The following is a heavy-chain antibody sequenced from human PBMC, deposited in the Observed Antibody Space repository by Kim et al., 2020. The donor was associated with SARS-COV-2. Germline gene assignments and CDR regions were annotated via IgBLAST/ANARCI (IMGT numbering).Heavy chain of an antibody. V-gene: IGHV3-30*03. CDR3: AAASWAYDSSGYSYHLFDY. CDR2: ISYYGSNK. Sequence: GGSLRLSCAASGFTFSSYGMHWVRQAPGKGLEWVAVISYYGSNKYYADSVKGRFTISRDNSKNTLYLQMNSLRAEDTAVYYCAAASWAYDSSGYSYHLFDYWGQGTLVTVSS. J-gene: IGHJ4*02. D-gene: IGHD3-22*01. CDR1: GFTFSSYG.